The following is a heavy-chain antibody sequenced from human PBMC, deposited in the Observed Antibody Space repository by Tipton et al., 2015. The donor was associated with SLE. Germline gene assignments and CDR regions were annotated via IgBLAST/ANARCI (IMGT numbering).Heavy chain of an antibody. CDR2: IYYSGST. V-gene: IGHV4-39*07. CDR3: ARGGASVLIRNCYFDY. J-gene: IGHJ4*01. Sequence: TLSLTCTVSGGSIRSSRHYWGWIRQPPGKGLEWIGSIYYSGSTYYNPSLKSRVSISVDTSKNQFFLNLHSVTAADTAVYYCARGGASVLIRNCYFDYWGQGSLVTVSS. CDR1: GGSIRSSRHY. D-gene: IGHD2-8*01.